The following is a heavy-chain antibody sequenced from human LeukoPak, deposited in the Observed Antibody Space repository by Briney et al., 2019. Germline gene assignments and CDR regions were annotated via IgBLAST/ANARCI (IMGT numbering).Heavy chain of an antibody. CDR3: VRGGNVAAAHFDY. D-gene: IGHD6-13*01. CDR1: GFTFSDYY. J-gene: IGHJ4*02. Sequence: GGSLRLSCAASGFTFSDYYMSWVRQAPGKGLELLSYINTVGSSIYYADSVKGRFTISRDNAKNSLFLQMNSLRAEDTAVYYCVRGGNVAAAHFDYWGQGTLVTVSS. V-gene: IGHV3-11*04. CDR2: INTVGSSI.